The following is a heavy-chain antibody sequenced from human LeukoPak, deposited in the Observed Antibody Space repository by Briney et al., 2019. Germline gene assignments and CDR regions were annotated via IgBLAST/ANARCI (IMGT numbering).Heavy chain of an antibody. CDR2: IIPIFGTA. CDR3: ARTYYDFWSGYWHYYYMDV. CDR1: GGTFSSYA. D-gene: IGHD3-3*01. Sequence: ASVKVSCKASGGTFSSYAISWVRQAPGQGLEWMGGIIPIFGTANYAQKFQGRVTITADESTSTAYMELSSLRSEDTAVYYCARTYYDFWSGYWHYYYMDVWGKGTTVTVSS. V-gene: IGHV1-69*13. J-gene: IGHJ6*03.